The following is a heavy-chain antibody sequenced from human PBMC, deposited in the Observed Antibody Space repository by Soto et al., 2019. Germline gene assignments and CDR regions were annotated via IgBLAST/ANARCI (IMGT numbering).Heavy chain of an antibody. CDR2: MSHSGGT. V-gene: IGHV4-34*01. CDR1: GGFVSSGSYY. Sequence: QVQLQQWGAGLLKPSETLSLTCAVYGGFVSSGSYYWSWIRQPPGKGLEWIGEMSHSGGTHFNPSLRCRVPRSVDTSKNQFSVKMSSVTAADTALYYCARVERGTATTVVDAFDIWGPGTMVTVSS. D-gene: IGHD1-1*01. CDR3: ARVERGTATTVVDAFDI. J-gene: IGHJ3*02.